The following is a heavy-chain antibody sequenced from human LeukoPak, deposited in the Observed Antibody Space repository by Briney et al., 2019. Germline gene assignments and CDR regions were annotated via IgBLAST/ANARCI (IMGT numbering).Heavy chain of an antibody. CDR3: VRHGYTASHFFLDY. V-gene: IGHV4-4*07. J-gene: IGHJ4*02. CDR2: IYTTGIT. CDR1: TASINSYY. D-gene: IGHD5-18*01. Sequence: SETLSLTCTVSTASINSYYWGWVRQPAGRGLEWIGRIYTTGITQYDPSLQSRVTMSVDTSQKQFSLNLRSVTAADTAIYFCVRHGYTASHFFLDYWSQGVLVTVSS.